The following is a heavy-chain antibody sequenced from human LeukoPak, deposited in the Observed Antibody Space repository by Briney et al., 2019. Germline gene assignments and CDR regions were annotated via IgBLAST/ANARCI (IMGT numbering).Heavy chain of an antibody. CDR3: ARVTLWFGELRFDP. CDR1: GGSISSYY. CDR2: IYYSGST. D-gene: IGHD3-10*01. Sequence: SETLSLTCTVSGGSISSYYWSWIRQPPGKGLEWIGYIYYSGSTNYNPSLKSRVTISVDTSKNQFSLKLSSVTAADTAVYYCARVTLWFGELRFDPWGQGTLVTVSS. V-gene: IGHV4-59*01. J-gene: IGHJ5*02.